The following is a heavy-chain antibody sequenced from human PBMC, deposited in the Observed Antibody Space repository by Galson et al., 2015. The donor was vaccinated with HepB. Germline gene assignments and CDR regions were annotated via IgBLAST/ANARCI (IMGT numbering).Heavy chain of an antibody. CDR1: GFTFSSYA. Sequence: SLRLSCAASGFTFSSYAMSWVRQAPGKGLEWVSSITHSGDRTYDADSVKGRFMVSRDNSKNTLYLQMNTLRAEDTAVYYCAKDRGYCSRTRCDGWYFDFWGRGTLVTVSS. V-gene: IGHV3-23*01. CDR2: ITHSGDRT. D-gene: IGHD2-2*01. J-gene: IGHJ2*01. CDR3: AKDRGYCSRTRCDGWYFDF.